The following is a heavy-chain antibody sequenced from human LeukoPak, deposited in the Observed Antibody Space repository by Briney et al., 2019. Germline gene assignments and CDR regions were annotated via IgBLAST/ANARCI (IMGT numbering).Heavy chain of an antibody. CDR1: GFTFDDYT. V-gene: IGHV3-43*01. J-gene: IGHJ6*02. D-gene: IGHD6-13*01. Sequence: GGSLRLSCAATGFTFDDYTMHWVRQAPGKGLEWVSLISWDGGSTYYADSVKGRFIISRDNSKNSLYLQMNSLRTEDTALYYCAKDIAYSSSWYHYYYGMDVWGQGTTVTVSS. CDR3: AKDIAYSSSWYHYYYGMDV. CDR2: ISWDGGST.